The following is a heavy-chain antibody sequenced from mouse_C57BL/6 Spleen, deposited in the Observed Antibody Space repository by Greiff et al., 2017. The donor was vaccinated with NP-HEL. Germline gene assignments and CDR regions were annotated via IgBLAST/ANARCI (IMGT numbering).Heavy chain of an antibody. CDR3: ARDYGSPYYAMDY. V-gene: IGHV1-82*01. D-gene: IGHD1-1*01. Sequence: QVQLQQSGPELVKPGASVKISCKASGYAFSSSWMNWVKQRPGKGLEWIGRIYPGDGDTNYNGKFKGKATLTADKSSSTAYMQLSSLTSEDSAVYFCARDYGSPYYAMDYWGQGTSVTVSS. CDR2: IYPGDGDT. J-gene: IGHJ4*01. CDR1: GYAFSSSW.